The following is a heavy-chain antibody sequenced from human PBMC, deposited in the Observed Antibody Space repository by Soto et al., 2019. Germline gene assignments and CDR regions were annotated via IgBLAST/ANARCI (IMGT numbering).Heavy chain of an antibody. CDR3: TRNLRFFDY. Sequence: EVQVLESGGGLVQPGGSLRLSCAASGFTFNSYGMSWVRQAPGKGLEWVSGISVSGSSTYYADSVKGRFTISRDNSKNTLYLQTNSLRAEDTAVYYCTRNLRFFDYWGQGTLVTVSS. CDR1: GFTFNSYG. V-gene: IGHV3-23*01. CDR2: ISVSGSST. J-gene: IGHJ4*02.